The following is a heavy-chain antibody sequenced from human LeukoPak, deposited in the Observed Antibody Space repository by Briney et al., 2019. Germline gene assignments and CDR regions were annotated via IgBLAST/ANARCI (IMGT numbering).Heavy chain of an antibody. Sequence: GGSLRLSCAASGFTFSSYSMTWVRQAPGKGLEWVSSISSSSSYTYYAYSVNGRFTISRDNAKNSLYLQMNSLRAEDTGVYYCATERDAYYYNSSGYPQPDYWGQGTLVTVSS. CDR2: ISSSSSYT. CDR1: GFTFSSYS. CDR3: ATERDAYYYNSSGYPQPDY. D-gene: IGHD3-22*01. J-gene: IGHJ4*02. V-gene: IGHV3-21*01.